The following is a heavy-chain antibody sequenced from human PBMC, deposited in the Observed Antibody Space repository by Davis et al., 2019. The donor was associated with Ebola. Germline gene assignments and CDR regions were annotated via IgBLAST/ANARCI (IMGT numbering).Heavy chain of an antibody. Sequence: AASVKVSCKASGYTFTSYGISWVRQAPGQGFEWMGWISAYNGNTNYAQKLQGRVTITADESTSTAYMELSSLRSEDTAVYYCARDKTSYVYYYYGMDVWGQGTTVTVSS. V-gene: IGHV1-18*01. CDR1: GYTFTSYG. CDR3: ARDKTSYVYYYYGMDV. CDR2: ISAYNGNT. D-gene: IGHD3-16*01. J-gene: IGHJ6*02.